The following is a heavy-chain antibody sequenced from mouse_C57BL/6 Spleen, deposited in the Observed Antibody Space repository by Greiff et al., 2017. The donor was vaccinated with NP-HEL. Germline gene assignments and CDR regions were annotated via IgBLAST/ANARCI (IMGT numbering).Heavy chain of an antibody. D-gene: IGHD4-1*01. V-gene: IGHV5-6*02. Sequence: DVMLVESGGDLVKPGGSLKLSCAASGFTFSSYGMSWVRQTPDKRLEWVATISSGGSYTYYPDSVKGRFTISRDNAKNTLYLQMSSLKSEDTAMYYCASLTGDYFDYWGQGTTLTVSS. CDR3: ASLTGDYFDY. J-gene: IGHJ2*01. CDR2: ISSGGSYT. CDR1: GFTFSSYG.